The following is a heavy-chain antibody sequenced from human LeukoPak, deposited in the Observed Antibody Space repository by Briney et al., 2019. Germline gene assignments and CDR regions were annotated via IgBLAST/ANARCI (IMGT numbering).Heavy chain of an antibody. Sequence: GGSLRLSCAASGFTFSSYDMHWVRQAPGKGLEWVAFIRYDGSNKYYADSVKGRFTISRDNSKNTLYLQMNSLRAEDTAVYYCAREEYYYDSSGYYQGLDYWGQGTLVTVSS. CDR1: GFTFSSYD. V-gene: IGHV3-30*02. CDR3: AREEYYYDSSGYYQGLDY. CDR2: IRYDGSNK. D-gene: IGHD3-22*01. J-gene: IGHJ4*02.